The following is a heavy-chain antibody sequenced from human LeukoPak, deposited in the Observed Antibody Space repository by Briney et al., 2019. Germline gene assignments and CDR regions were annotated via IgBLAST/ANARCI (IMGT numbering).Heavy chain of an antibody. V-gene: IGHV3-23*01. Sequence: GGSLRLSCAASGFTFSSYAMSWVRQAPGKGLEWVSAISGSGGSTYYADSVKGRFTISRDNAKNTLYLQMNSLRAEDTAVYYCARAESYDSSASFDYWGQGTLVTVSS. J-gene: IGHJ4*02. CDR3: ARAESYDSSASFDY. CDR1: GFTFSSYA. D-gene: IGHD3-22*01. CDR2: ISGSGGST.